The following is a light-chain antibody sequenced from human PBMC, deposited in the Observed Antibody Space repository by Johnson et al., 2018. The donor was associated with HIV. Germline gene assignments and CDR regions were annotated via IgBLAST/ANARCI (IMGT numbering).Light chain of an antibody. CDR2: ENN. Sequence: QSVLTQSPSVSAAPGQKVTISCSGSNSNIGNNYVSWYQQLPGTAPKLLIYENNKRPSGIPDRFSGSKSATSATLGITGLQPGDEADYYCEIWHSSLSAGGVFGTGTKVTVL. V-gene: IGLV1-51*02. CDR1: NSNIGNNY. J-gene: IGLJ1*01. CDR3: EIWHSSLSAGGV.